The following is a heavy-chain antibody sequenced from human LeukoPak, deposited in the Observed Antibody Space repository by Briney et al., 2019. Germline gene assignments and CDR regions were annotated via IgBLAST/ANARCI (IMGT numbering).Heavy chain of an antibody. J-gene: IGHJ6*03. V-gene: IGHV4-34*01. CDR2: INHSGST. D-gene: IGHD6-13*01. CDR3: ARSGYSSSWPPYYYYYYMDV. CDR1: GGSFSGDF. Sequence: KSSETLSLTCAVYGGSFSGDFWSWIRQSPGKGLEWIGEINHSGSTNYNPSLKSRVTMSVDTSKNQFSLKLSSVTAADTAVYYCARSGYSSSWPPYYYYYYMDVWGKGTTVTISS.